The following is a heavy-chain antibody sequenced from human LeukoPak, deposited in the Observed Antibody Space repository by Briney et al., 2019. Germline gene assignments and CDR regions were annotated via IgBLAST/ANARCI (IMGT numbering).Heavy chain of an antibody. D-gene: IGHD3-22*01. CDR2: IYYSGST. CDR3: ARTYYYDSTLQPAAFDI. V-gene: IGHV4-59*08. J-gene: IGHJ3*02. CDR1: GGSISSYY. Sequence: SETLSLTCTVSGGSISSYYWSWIRQPPGKGLEWIGYIYYSGSTNYNPSLKSRVTISVDTSKNQFSLKLSSVTAADTAVYYCARTYYYDSTLQPAAFDIGGQGKMVPASS.